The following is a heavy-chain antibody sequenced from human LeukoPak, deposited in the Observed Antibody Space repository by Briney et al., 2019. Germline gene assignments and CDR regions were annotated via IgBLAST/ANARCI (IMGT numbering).Heavy chain of an antibody. Sequence: GGSLRLSCAASGFTFRSYAMHWVRQAPGKGLEYVSAISSDGRITYYANSVKGRFTISRDNSKNTLYLQMGSLRADDTAVYYCARVSGWFWFVNWGQGTLVTVSS. CDR1: GFTFRSYA. V-gene: IGHV3-64*01. CDR3: ARVSGWFWFVN. D-gene: IGHD6-19*01. CDR2: ISSDGRIT. J-gene: IGHJ4*02.